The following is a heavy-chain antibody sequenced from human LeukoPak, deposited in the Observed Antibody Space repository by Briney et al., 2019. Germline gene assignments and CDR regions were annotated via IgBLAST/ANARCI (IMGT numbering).Heavy chain of an antibody. D-gene: IGHD3-22*01. CDR2: INHSGST. CDR1: GGSFSGYY. J-gene: IGHJ3*02. CDR3: ARRGYYDNSGFGTFDI. V-gene: IGHV4-34*01. Sequence: SETLSLTCAVYGGSFSGYYWSWIRQPPGKGLEWIGEINHSGSTNYNPSLKSRVTISVDTSKNQFSLKLSSVTAADTAVYYCARRGYYDNSGFGTFDIWGQGTMVTVSS.